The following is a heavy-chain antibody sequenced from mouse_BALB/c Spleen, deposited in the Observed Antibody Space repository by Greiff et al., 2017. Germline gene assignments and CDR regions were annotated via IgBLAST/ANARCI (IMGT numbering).Heavy chain of an antibody. CDR1: GFSLSTSGMG. V-gene: IGHV8-12*01. Sequence: QVTLKVSGPGILQPSQTLSLTCSFSGFSLSTSGMGVSWIRQPSGKGLEWLAHIYWDDDKRYNPSLKSRLTISKDTSRNQVFLKITSVDTADTATYYCARRRDYFDYWGQGTTLTVSP. J-gene: IGHJ2*01. CDR3: ARRRDYFDY. CDR2: IYWDDDK.